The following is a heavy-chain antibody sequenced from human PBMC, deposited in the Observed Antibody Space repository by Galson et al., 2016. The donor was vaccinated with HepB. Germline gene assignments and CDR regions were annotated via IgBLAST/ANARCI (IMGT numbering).Heavy chain of an antibody. CDR3: VREYCSGGTCHGFDK. D-gene: IGHD2-15*01. J-gene: IGHJ4*02. Sequence: EPLSLTCSVSGDSLINDNWWNWVRQPPGKGLEWIGQIHQNGMTNYNPSLKNRATISLDNSKNQFFLKLNSVTATDTALYFCVREYCSGGTCHGFDKWGQGTLATVSS. CDR2: IHQNGMT. CDR1: GDSLINDNW. V-gene: IGHV4-4*01.